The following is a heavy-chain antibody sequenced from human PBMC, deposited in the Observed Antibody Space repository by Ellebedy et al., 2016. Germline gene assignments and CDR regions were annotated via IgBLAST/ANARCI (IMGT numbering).Heavy chain of an antibody. D-gene: IGHD3-22*01. CDR2: IKQDGSEK. Sequence: GESLKISCAASGFTFSSYWMSWVRQAPGKGLEWVANIKQDGSEKYYVDSVKGRFTISRDNAKNSLYLQMNSLRAEDTAVYYCARVPGVMKYYYDSSGYYFGAFDIWGQGTMVTVSS. CDR1: GFTFSSYW. CDR3: ARVPGVMKYYYDSSGYYFGAFDI. V-gene: IGHV3-7*01. J-gene: IGHJ3*02.